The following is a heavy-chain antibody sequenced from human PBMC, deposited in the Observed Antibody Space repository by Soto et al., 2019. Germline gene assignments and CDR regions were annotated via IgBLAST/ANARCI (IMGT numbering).Heavy chain of an antibody. CDR2: IHNSGTS. CDR1: GGSIKSSDHH. V-gene: IGHV4-30-4*01. J-gene: IGHJ4*02. Sequence: TSETLSLTCTVSGGSIKSSDHHWSWTRQSPAKGLEWIGYIHNSGTSFYNPSLRGRVTVTLDTSRSQFSLTLASVTAADTAVYYCVREERIAAPQLDYWGQGTLVTVSS. D-gene: IGHD6-6*01. CDR3: VREERIAAPQLDY.